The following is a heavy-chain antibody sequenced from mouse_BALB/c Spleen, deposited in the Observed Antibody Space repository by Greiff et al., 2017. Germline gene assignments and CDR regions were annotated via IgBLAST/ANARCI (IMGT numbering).Heavy chain of an antibody. D-gene: IGHD1-1*01. CDR2: IDPANGNT. V-gene: IGHV14-3*02. CDR3: ASDTTVVDFDD. CDR1: GFNINDTY. Sequence: VQLQQSGAELVKPGASVKLSCTASGFNINDTYMHWVKQRPEQGLEWIGRIDPANGNTKYDPKFQGKATIAADTSSTTAYLQISSLTSEDTAVYYCASDTTVVDFDDWGQGTTLTVSS. J-gene: IGHJ2*01.